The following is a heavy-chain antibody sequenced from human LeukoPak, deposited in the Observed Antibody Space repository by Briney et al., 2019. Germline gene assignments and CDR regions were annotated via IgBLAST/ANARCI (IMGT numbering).Heavy chain of an antibody. CDR3: ARGPRGDFWSGYYSTYYYYGMDV. D-gene: IGHD3-3*01. V-gene: IGHV3-74*01. J-gene: IGHJ6*02. Sequence: GGSLRLSCATSGFTFSSYAMSWVRQTPGKGLEWVSRINSDGSSTSYADSVKGRFTISRDNAKNTLYLQMNSLRAEDTAVYYCARGPRGDFWSGYYSTYYYYGMDVWGQGTTVTVSS. CDR1: GFTFSSYA. CDR2: INSDGSST.